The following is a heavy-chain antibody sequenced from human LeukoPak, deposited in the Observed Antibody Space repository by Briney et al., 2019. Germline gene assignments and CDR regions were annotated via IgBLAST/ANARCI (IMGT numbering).Heavy chain of an antibody. V-gene: IGHV1-69*05. D-gene: IGHD2-2*01. CDR2: IIPIFGTA. J-gene: IGHJ4*02. CDR3: ARECSSTSCVDY. Sequence: ASVTVSCKASGYTFTGYSMHWVRQAPGQGLEWMGGIIPIFGTANYAQKFQGRVTITTDESTSTAYMELSSLRSEDTAVYYCARECSSTSCVDYWGQGTLVTVSS. CDR1: GYTFTGYS.